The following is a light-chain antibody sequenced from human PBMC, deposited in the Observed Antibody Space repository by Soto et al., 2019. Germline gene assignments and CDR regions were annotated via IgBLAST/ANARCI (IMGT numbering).Light chain of an antibody. CDR3: QSFDNSLSGSGI. CDR2: GNS. J-gene: IGLJ2*01. CDR1: SSNLGAGYD. Sequence: QSVLTQPPSVSGAPGQRVTLSCTGSSSNLGAGYDVHWYQHLPGRAPKLLIYGNSNRPSGVPDRFSGSKSGTSASLAITGLQAEDEADYYCQSFDNSLSGSGIFGGGTKLTVL. V-gene: IGLV1-40*01.